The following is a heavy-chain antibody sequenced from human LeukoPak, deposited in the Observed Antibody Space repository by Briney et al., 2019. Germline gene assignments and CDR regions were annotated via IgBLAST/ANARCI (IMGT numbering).Heavy chain of an antibody. CDR2: IYYSGST. D-gene: IGHD4-23*01. V-gene: IGHV4-59*01. J-gene: IGHJ3*02. CDR3: ARDVPWGGGNSGAFDI. CDR1: GGSISSYY. Sequence: SETLSLTCTVSGGSISSYYWSWIRQPPGKGLEWIGYIYYSGSTNYNPSLKSRVTISVDTSKNQFSLKLSSVTAADTAVYYCARDVPWGGGNSGAFDIWGQGTMVTVSS.